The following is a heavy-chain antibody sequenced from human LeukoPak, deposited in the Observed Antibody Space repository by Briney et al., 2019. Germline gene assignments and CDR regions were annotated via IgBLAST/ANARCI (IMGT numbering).Heavy chain of an antibody. J-gene: IGHJ2*01. V-gene: IGHV4-31*03. CDR1: GGSISSGGYY. CDR2: IYYSGST. D-gene: IGHD2-2*01. CDR3: ARTVAPAASSFWYFDL. Sequence: SETLSLTCTVSGGSISSGGYYWSWIRQHPGKGLEWIGYIYYSGSTYYNPSLKSRVTISVDTSKNQFSLKLSSVTAADTAVYYCARTVAPAASSFWYFDLWGRGTLVTVSS.